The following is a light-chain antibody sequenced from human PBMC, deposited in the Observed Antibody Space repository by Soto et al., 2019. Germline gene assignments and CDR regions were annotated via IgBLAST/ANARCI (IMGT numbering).Light chain of an antibody. J-gene: IGLJ3*02. CDR3: AAWDDSLSGWV. CDR1: SSNIGSNY. V-gene: IGLV1-47*01. CDR2: RNN. Sequence: QSVLTQPPSASGTPGQRVTISCSGSSSNIGSNYVYWYQQLPGTAPQLLIYRNNQRPSGVPDRFSGSKSGTSASLAISGRRSEDEADYYCAAWDDSLSGWVFGGGTQLTVL.